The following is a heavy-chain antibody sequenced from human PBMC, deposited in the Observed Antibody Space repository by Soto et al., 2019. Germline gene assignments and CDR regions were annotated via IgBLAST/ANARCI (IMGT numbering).Heavy chain of an antibody. CDR3: AKDKFRGVTFKFDY. J-gene: IGHJ4*02. V-gene: IGHV3-23*01. D-gene: IGHD3-10*01. Sequence: GGSLRLSCAASGFTFNNYDMNWVRQAPGKGPEWVSGISGSGGVTYYADSVKGRFTISRDSTNNTLYLQMSSLRAEDTAVYYCAKDKFRGVTFKFDYWGQGTLVTVSS. CDR2: ISGSGGVT. CDR1: GFTFNNYD.